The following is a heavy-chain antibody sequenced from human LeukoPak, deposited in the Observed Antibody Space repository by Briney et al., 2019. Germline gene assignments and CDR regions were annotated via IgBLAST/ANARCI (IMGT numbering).Heavy chain of an antibody. Sequence: SETLSLTCAVSGGSISSHWWSWIRQPPGKGLEWIGEINHSGGTNYNPSLKSRVTISVDTSKNQFSLKRSSVTAADTAVYYCARAQRYGGNSSLKYWGQGTLVTVSS. V-gene: IGHV4-34*01. J-gene: IGHJ4*02. CDR1: GGSISSHW. CDR3: ARAQRYGGNSSLKY. CDR2: INHSGGT. D-gene: IGHD4-23*01.